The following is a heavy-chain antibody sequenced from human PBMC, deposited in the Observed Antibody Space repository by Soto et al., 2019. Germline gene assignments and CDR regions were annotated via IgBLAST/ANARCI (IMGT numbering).Heavy chain of an antibody. CDR3: TTVFEY. CDR1: GGTFSSYA. J-gene: IGHJ4*02. Sequence: SVKVSCKXSGGTFSSYAISWVRQAPGQGLEWMGGIIPIFGTANYAQKFQGRVTITADESTSTAYMELSSMRAEDTAVYYCTTVFEYWGQGTPVTVSS. CDR2: IIPIFGTA. V-gene: IGHV1-69*13.